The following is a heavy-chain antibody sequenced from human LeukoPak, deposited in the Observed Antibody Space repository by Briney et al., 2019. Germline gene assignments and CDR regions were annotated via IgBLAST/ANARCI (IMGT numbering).Heavy chain of an antibody. CDR2: TKRKTDGGTT. D-gene: IGHD4-11*01. CDR3: TTGAVTDALNQEYFQH. V-gene: IGHV3-15*01. J-gene: IGHJ1*01. Sequence: PGGSLRLSCAASGFTFSNAWMSWVRQAPGKGLEWVGRTKRKTDGGTTDYAAPVKGRFTISRDDSKNTLYLQVNSLKSEDTAVYYCTTGAVTDALNQEYFQHWGQGTLVTVSS. CDR1: GFTFSNAW.